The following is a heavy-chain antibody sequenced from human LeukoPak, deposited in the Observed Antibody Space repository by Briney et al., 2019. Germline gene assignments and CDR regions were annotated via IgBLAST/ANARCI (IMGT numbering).Heavy chain of an antibody. CDR3: ARLLYCSGGSCYSAPYGMDV. J-gene: IGHJ6*02. D-gene: IGHD2-15*01. Sequence: PGGSLRLSCAASGFTFSDYYMSWIRQAPGKGLEWVSYISSSGSTIYYADSVKGRFTISRDNAKNSLYLQINSLRAEDTAVYYCARLLYCSGGSCYSAPYGMDVWGQGTTVTVSS. CDR2: ISSSGSTI. V-gene: IGHV3-11*01. CDR1: GFTFSDYY.